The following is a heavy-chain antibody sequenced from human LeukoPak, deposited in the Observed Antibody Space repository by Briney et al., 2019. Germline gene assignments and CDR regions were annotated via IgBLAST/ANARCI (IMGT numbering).Heavy chain of an antibody. J-gene: IGHJ5*02. D-gene: IGHD2-2*01. CDR1: GFTFSSYW. CDR2: ISSSSSYI. V-gene: IGHV3-21*01. Sequence: GGSLRLSCAASGFTFSSYWMSWVRQAPGKGLEWVSSISSSSSYIYYADSVKGRFTISRDNAKNSLYLQMNSLRAEDTAVYYCASDGSSTSCYPLCWFDPWSQGTLVTVSS. CDR3: ASDGSSTSCYPLCWFDP.